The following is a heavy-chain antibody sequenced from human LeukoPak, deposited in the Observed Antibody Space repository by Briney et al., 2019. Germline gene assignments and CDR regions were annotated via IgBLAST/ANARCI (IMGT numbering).Heavy chain of an antibody. D-gene: IGHD3-9*01. J-gene: IGHJ4*02. Sequence: PGGSLRLSCAASGFTFSSDAMRWVRQAPGKGLEWVSAISSSGGSTYYANSVKGRFTISRDNSKNTLYLQLNSLRAGDTALYFCAKDRRRDDVLTGSFSDWGQGTLVTVSS. CDR3: AKDRRRDDVLTGSFSD. CDR2: ISSSGGST. V-gene: IGHV3-23*01. CDR1: GFTFSSDA.